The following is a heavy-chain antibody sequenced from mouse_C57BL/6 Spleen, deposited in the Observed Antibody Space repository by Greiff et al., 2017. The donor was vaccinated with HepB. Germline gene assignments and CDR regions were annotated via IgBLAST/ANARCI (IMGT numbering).Heavy chain of an antibody. Sequence: EVKLMESGGGLVKPGGSLKLSCAASGFTFSDYGMHWVRQAPEKGLEWVAYISSGSSTIYYADTVKGRFTISRDNAKNTLFLQMTSLRSEYTAMYYCARPVNWDDNWYFDVWGTRTTVTVSS. CDR1: GFTFSDYG. CDR2: ISSGSSTI. CDR3: ARPVNWDDNWYFDV. D-gene: IGHD4-1*02. V-gene: IGHV5-17*01. J-gene: IGHJ1*03.